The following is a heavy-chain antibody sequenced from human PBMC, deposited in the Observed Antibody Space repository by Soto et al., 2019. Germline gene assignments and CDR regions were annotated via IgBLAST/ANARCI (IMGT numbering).Heavy chain of an antibody. J-gene: IGHJ2*01. CDR1: GGSISSYY. CDR3: ARVPQYYYDSSGYYWYFDL. CDR2: IYYSGST. D-gene: IGHD3-22*01. Sequence: QVQLQESGPGLVKPSETLSLTCTVSGGSISSYYWSWIRQPPGKGLEWIGYIYYSGSTNYNPSLKRRVTISVDTSKNQFSLKPSSVTAADTAVYYCARVPQYYYDSSGYYWYFDLWGRGTLVTVSS. V-gene: IGHV4-59*01.